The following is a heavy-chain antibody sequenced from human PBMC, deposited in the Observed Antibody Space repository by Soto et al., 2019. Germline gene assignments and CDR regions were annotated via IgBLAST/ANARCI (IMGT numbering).Heavy chain of an antibody. Sequence: QVQLVESGGGVVQPGRSLRLSCAASGFTFSSYGMHWVRQAPGKGLEWVAVIWYDGSNKYYADSVKGRFTISRDNSKNTLYLQMSSLRAEDTAVYYCARGGSSSGWYDDFDYWGQGPLVTVSS. CDR2: IWYDGSNK. D-gene: IGHD6-19*01. CDR3: ARGGSSSGWYDDFDY. J-gene: IGHJ4*02. V-gene: IGHV3-33*01. CDR1: GFTFSSYG.